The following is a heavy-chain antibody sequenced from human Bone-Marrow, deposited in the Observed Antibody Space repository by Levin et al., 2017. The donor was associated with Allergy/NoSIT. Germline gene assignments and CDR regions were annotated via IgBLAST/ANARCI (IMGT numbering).Heavy chain of an antibody. CDR3: ARDGSTYYDILPGYYKGDDYYGMDV. D-gene: IGHD3-9*01. V-gene: IGHV3-30-3*01. CDR2: ISFDGNNQ. J-gene: IGHJ6*02. Sequence: GGSLRLSCVASGLNFSNYALHWVRQAPGRGLEWVAVISFDGNNQYYADSVKGRFTISRDNSKSTLYLQVNSLRAEDTALYYCARDGSTYYDILPGYYKGDDYYGMDVWGQGTSVAVSS. CDR1: GLNFSNYA.